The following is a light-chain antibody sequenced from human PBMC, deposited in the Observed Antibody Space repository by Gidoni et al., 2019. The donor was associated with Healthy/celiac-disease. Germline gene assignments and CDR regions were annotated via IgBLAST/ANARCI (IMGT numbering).Light chain of an antibody. CDR3: QQFNNYPLKYT. CDR2: DAS. Sequence: AIQLTQSPSSLSASVGDRVTITCRASHGISSALAWYQQKPGKAPKLLIYDASSLESGVPSRFSGSGSGTDFTLTISSLQPEDFATYYCQQFNNYPLKYTFGQGTKLEIK. V-gene: IGKV1D-13*01. J-gene: IGKJ2*01. CDR1: HGISSA.